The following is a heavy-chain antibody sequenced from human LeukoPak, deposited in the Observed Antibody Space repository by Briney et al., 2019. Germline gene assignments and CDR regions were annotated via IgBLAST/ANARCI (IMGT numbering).Heavy chain of an antibody. D-gene: IGHD2-2*01. Sequence: GGTLRLSCAASGVTFSSYSMNWVRQAPGKGLEWVSSISSSSSYIYYADSVRGRFTISRDNAKNSLYLQMNSLRAEDTAVYYCARRYCSSTSCYNFDYWGQGTLVTVSS. J-gene: IGHJ4*02. CDR2: ISSSSSYI. V-gene: IGHV3-21*01. CDR1: GVTFSSYS. CDR3: ARRYCSSTSCYNFDY.